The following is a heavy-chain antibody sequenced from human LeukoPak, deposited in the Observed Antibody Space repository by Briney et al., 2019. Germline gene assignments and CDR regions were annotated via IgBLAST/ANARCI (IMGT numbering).Heavy chain of an antibody. CDR1: GGSVSDYY. Sequence: PSETLSLTCTISGGSVSDYYWSWIRQSPGKGLEWIGYIYHTGSTSYSPSLKSRVTISADTSQNQFSLKLSSVTAADTAVYYCARARNDAFDIWGQGTMVTVSS. CDR3: ARARNDAFDI. CDR2: IYHTGST. V-gene: IGHV4-59*02. J-gene: IGHJ3*02.